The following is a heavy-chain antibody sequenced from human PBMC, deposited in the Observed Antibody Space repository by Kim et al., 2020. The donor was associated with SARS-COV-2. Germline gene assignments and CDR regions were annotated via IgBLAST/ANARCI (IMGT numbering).Heavy chain of an antibody. V-gene: IGHV3-33*01. J-gene: IGHJ6*02. CDR2: IWYDGSNK. D-gene: IGHD3-16*02. CDR1: GFTFSSYG. CDR3: ARSNDYVWGSYRWNYYYGMDV. Sequence: GGSLRLSCAASGFTFSSYGMHWVRQAPGKGLEWVAVIWYDGSNKYYADSVKGRFTISRDNSKNTLYLQMNSLRAEDTAVYYCARSNDYVWGSYRWNYYYGMDVWGQGTTVTVSS.